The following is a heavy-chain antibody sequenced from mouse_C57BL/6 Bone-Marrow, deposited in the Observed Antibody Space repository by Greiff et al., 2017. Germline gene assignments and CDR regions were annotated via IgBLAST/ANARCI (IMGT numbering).Heavy chain of an antibody. CDR3: ARRSGLVYFDV. Sequence: QVQLKQPGAELVRPGTSVKLSCKASGYTFTSYWMHWVKQRPGQGLEWIGVIDPSDSYTNYNQKCKGKATLTVDTSSSTAYMQLSSLTSEDSAVYYCARRSGLVYFDVWGTGTTVTVSS. CDR2: IDPSDSYT. V-gene: IGHV1-59*01. J-gene: IGHJ1*03. D-gene: IGHD3-3*01. CDR1: GYTFTSYW.